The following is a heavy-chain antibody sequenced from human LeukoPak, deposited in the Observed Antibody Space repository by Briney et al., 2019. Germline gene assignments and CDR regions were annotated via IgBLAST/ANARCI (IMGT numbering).Heavy chain of an antibody. Sequence: GGSLRLSCAASGFTFSSYGMHWVRQAPGKGLEWVAVISYDGSNKYYADSVKGRFTISRDNSKNTLYLQMSSLRSEDTAVYYCAREGYGGNIDYMDVWGKGTTVTVSS. CDR3: AREGYGGNIDYMDV. V-gene: IGHV3-30*03. J-gene: IGHJ6*03. CDR2: ISYDGSNK. D-gene: IGHD4-23*01. CDR1: GFTFSSYG.